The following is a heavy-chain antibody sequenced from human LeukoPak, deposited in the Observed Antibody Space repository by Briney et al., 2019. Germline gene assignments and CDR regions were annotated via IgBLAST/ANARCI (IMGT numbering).Heavy chain of an antibody. CDR1: GYSFSSYW. D-gene: IGHD1-26*01. J-gene: IGHJ4*02. Sequence: GESLKISCKGSGYSFSSYWVSWVRQMPGKGLEWMGGIDPSGCNTTYKPFIKGHVTISADKSVNTAYLHWNSLKPSDTAMYFCAIQQEGATLDYWGQGTLVIVSS. CDR2: IDPSGCNT. CDR3: AIQQEGATLDY. V-gene: IGHV5-10-1*01.